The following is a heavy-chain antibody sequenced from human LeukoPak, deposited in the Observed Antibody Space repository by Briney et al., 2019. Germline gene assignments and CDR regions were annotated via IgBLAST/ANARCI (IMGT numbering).Heavy chain of an antibody. CDR2: IRFDGSNI. CDR1: GISFSAHG. J-gene: IGHJ3*02. Sequence: GGSLRLSCAASGISFSAHGMHWVRQAPGKGLEWVVIIRFDGSNIHYADSVRGRFTISRNNSKNTLYLQMNSLRAEDTAVYYCAKNRLGRYYDFWSGYDDAFEIWGQGTMVIVSS. D-gene: IGHD3-3*01. V-gene: IGHV3-30*02. CDR3: AKNRLGRYYDFWSGYDDAFEI.